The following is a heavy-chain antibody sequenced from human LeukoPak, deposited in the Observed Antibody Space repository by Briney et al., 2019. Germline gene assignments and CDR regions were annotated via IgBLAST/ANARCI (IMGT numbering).Heavy chain of an antibody. Sequence: GGSLRLSCAASGFTFSTYNMNWVRQAPGKGLEWLAYITSNLNTIYYADSVKGRFTISRDNSKNTLYLQMNSLRAEDTAVYYCARDEVIPRRIAAAGPYFQHWGQGTLVTVSS. CDR1: GFTFSTYN. CDR2: ITSNLNTI. CDR3: ARDEVIPRRIAAAGPYFQH. D-gene: IGHD6-13*01. V-gene: IGHV3-48*01. J-gene: IGHJ1*01.